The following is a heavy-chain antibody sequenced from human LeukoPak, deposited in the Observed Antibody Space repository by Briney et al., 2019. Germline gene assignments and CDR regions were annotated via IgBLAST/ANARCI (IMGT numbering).Heavy chain of an antibody. CDR2: ISSSSSYI. D-gene: IGHD2-2*01. CDR3: AREDYCSSTSCSRPLDY. Sequence: GGSLRLSCAASGFTFSSYSMNWVRQAPGKGLEWVSSISSSSSYIYYADSVKGRFTISRDNAKNSLYLQMNSLRAEDTAVYYCAREDYCSSTSCSRPLDYWGQGTLVTVSS. J-gene: IGHJ4*02. CDR1: GFTFSSYS. V-gene: IGHV3-21*01.